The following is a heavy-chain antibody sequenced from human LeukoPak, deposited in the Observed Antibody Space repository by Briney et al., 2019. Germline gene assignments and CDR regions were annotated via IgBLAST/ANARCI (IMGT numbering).Heavy chain of an antibody. CDR2: IYPGDSDT. V-gene: IGHV5-51*01. CDR1: GYSFTSYW. Sequence: GESLKISCKGSGYSFTSYWIGWVRQMPGKGLEWMGIIYPGDSDTRYSPSFQGQVTISADNSISTAYLQWSSLKASDTAMYYCARWASLTYGGNSRGYYYYYGMDVWGQGTTVTVSS. D-gene: IGHD4-23*01. CDR3: ARWASLTYGGNSRGYYYYYGMDV. J-gene: IGHJ6*02.